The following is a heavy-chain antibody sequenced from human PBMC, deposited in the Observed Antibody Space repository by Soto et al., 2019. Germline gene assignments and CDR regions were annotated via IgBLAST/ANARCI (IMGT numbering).Heavy chain of an antibody. J-gene: IGHJ5*02. D-gene: IGHD4-4*01. CDR2: ISYDGSNK. CDR3: AFSNPPVP. V-gene: IGHV3-30*03. CDR1: GFTFSSYG. Sequence: QVQLVESGGGVVQPGRSLRLSCAASGFTFSSYGMHWVRQAPGKGLEWVAVISYDGSNKYYADSVKGRFTISRDNSKNTLYLQMNSLRAEDTAVYYCAFSNPPVPWGQGTLVTVSS.